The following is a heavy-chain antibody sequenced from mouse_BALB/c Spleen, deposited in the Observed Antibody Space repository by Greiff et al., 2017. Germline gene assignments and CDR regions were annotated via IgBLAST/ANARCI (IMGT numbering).Heavy chain of an antibody. CDR2: IDPENGDT. CDR3: NAIGRYEDY. J-gene: IGHJ2*01. CDR1: GFNIKDYY. D-gene: IGHD2-14*01. Sequence: EVKLVESGAELVRSGASVKLSCTASGFNIKDYYMHWVKQRPEQGLEWIGWIDPENGDTEYAPKFQGKATMTADTSSNTAYLQLSSLTSEDTAVYYCNAIGRYEDYWGQGTTLTVSS. V-gene: IGHV14-4*02.